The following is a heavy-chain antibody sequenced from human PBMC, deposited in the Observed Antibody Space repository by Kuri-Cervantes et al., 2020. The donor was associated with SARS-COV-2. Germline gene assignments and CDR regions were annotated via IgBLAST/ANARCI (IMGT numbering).Heavy chain of an antibody. V-gene: IGHV3-66*01. CDR2: IYSGGST. Sequence: ETLSLTCAASGFTVSSNYMSWVRQAPGKGLEWVSVIYSGGSTYYADSVKGRFTISRDNSKNTLYLQMNSLRAEDTAVYYCAKSYLVGIAARPLSSLGMDVWGQGTTVTVSS. CDR3: AKSYLVGIAARPLSSLGMDV. CDR1: GFTVSSNY. D-gene: IGHD6-6*01. J-gene: IGHJ6*02.